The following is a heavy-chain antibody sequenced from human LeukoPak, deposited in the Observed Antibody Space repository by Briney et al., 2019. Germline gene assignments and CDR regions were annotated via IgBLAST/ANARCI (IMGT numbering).Heavy chain of an antibody. CDR3: ARFGAFYDSSGYYYDY. V-gene: IGHV1-69*13. CDR1: GGTFSSYA. Sequence: ASVKVSCKASGGTFSSYAISWVRQAPGQGLEWMGGIIPIFGTANYAQKFQGRVTITADESTSTAYMELSSLRSEDTAVYYCARFGAFYDSSGYYYDYWGQGTLVTVSS. D-gene: IGHD3-22*01. CDR2: IIPIFGTA. J-gene: IGHJ4*02.